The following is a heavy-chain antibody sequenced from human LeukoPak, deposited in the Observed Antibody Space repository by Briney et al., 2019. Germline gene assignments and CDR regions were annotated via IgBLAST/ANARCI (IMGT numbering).Heavy chain of an antibody. J-gene: IGHJ4*02. V-gene: IGHV3-23*01. CDR2: ISGSGGST. CDR1: GFTFNIYA. Sequence: PGGSLRLSCAASGFTFNIYAMSWVRQAPGKGLECVSAISGSGGSTYYADSVKGRFTISRDNSENTLYLQMDSLRAEDTAVYYCEKPYCGGECYYFLDCWGQGTLVTVSS. CDR3: EKPYCGGECYYFLDC. D-gene: IGHD2-21*01.